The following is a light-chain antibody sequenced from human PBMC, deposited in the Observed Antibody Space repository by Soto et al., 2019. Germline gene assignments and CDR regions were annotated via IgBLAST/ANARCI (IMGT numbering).Light chain of an antibody. CDR1: QSVRSN. V-gene: IGKV3-15*01. CDR3: QHYNNWPA. J-gene: IGKJ1*01. CDR2: DAS. Sequence: IVMTQSPVTVSVSPGESATLSCRASQSVRSNLAWYQQRPGQAPRLLIYDASTRATDIPARFSGSGSGTDFTLTITSLQSEDFAVYYCQHYNNWPAFGLGTKVDI.